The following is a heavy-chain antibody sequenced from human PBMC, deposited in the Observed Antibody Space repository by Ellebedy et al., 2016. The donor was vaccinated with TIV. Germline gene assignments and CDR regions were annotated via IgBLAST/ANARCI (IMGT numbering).Heavy chain of an antibody. V-gene: IGHV5-51*01. D-gene: IGHD5-12*01. J-gene: IGHJ5*01. CDR2: IFPGDSDT. CDR1: GYNFGIYW. Sequence: KVSCKASGYNFGIYWIGWVRQMPGKGLEWMGIIFPGDSDTFYSPSFRGQVTVSADESTNTAYLQWDSLKASDTAMYYCARRGVATIPDSWGQGTQVFVSS. CDR3: ARRGVATIPDS.